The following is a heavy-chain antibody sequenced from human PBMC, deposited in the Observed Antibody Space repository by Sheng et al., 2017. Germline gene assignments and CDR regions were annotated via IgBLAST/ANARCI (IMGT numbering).Heavy chain of an antibody. CDR3: ASGHGSGYSGVEFDY. J-gene: IGHJ4*02. CDR2: IYYSGST. CDR1: GGSISSSSYY. Sequence: QLQLQESGPGLVKPSETLSLTCTVSGGSISSSSYYWGWIRQPPGKGLEWIGSIYYSGSTYYNPSLKSRVTISVDTSKNQFSLKLSSVTAADTAVYYCASGHGSGYSGVEFDYWGQGTLVTVSS. V-gene: IGHV4-39*07. D-gene: IGHD3-22*01.